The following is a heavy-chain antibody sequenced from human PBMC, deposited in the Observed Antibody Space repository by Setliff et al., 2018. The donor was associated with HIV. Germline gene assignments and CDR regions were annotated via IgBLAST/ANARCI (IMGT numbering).Heavy chain of an antibody. Sequence: SETLSLTCTVSGGSISSYYWTWIRQPAGKGLEWIGRIYTSGSTNYNPSLKSRVTMSVDTSKNQFSLKLSSVTAADTAVYYCARDKGDSSGLPYFYMDVWGKGTTVTVSS. CDR1: GGSISSYY. J-gene: IGHJ6*03. CDR2: IYTSGST. V-gene: IGHV4-4*07. CDR3: ARDKGDSSGLPYFYMDV. D-gene: IGHD3-22*01.